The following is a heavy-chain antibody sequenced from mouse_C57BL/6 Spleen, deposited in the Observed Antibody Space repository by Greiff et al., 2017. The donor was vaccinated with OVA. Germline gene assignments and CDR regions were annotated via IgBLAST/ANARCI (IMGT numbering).Heavy chain of an antibody. J-gene: IGHJ1*03. CDR2: IYPSDSET. CDR3: ARPPYYYGSSYWYFDV. Sequence: QVQLKQPGAELVRPGSSVKLSCKASGYTFTSYWMDWVQQRPGQGLEWIGNIYPSDSETHYNQKFKDKSTLTVDKSSSTAYMQLSSLTSEDSAVYYCARPPYYYGSSYWYFDVWGTGTTVTVSS. D-gene: IGHD1-1*01. V-gene: IGHV1-61*01. CDR1: GYTFTSYW.